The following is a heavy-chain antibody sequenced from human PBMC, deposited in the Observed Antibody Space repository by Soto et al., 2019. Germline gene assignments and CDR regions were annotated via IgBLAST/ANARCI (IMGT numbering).Heavy chain of an antibody. V-gene: IGHV3-30-3*01. D-gene: IGHD4-4*01. Sequence: GGSLRLSCAASGFTFSTYAMYWARQAPGKGLEWVAVIWYDGSNKYYADSVKGRFTISRDNSKNTLYLQMNSLRAEDTAVYYCAGRRVQDIYSYYYYMDVWGKGTTVTVSS. CDR3: AGRRVQDIYSYYYYMDV. J-gene: IGHJ6*03. CDR2: IWYDGSNK. CDR1: GFTFSTYA.